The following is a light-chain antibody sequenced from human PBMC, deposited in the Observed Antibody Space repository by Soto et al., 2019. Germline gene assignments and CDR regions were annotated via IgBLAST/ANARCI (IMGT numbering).Light chain of an antibody. Sequence: EIVLTQSPGTLSLSPGERATLSCRASQSVSSTYLAWYQQKPGQAPRLLIYDASTRATGIPDRFSGSGSGTDFTLTISSLEPEDFAVYYCQQYGRSPGLFTFGPGTKVDIK. CDR1: QSVSSTY. J-gene: IGKJ3*01. V-gene: IGKV3-20*01. CDR3: QQYGRSPGLFT. CDR2: DAS.